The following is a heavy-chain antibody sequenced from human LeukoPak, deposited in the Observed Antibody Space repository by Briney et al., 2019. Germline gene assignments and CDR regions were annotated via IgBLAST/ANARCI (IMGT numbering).Heavy chain of an antibody. J-gene: IGHJ6*02. V-gene: IGHV4-4*09. CDR3: ARGLTPAMVRGVTRYGMDV. D-gene: IGHD3-10*01. CDR1: GGSISTYY. Sequence: PSETLSLTCTVSGGSISTYYWSWIRQPPGKGLEWIGYIYTSGSTDYNPSLKSRVTISLDTSNNQFSLNLNSVTAADTAVYYCARGLTPAMVRGVTRYGMDVWGQGTTVTVSS. CDR2: IYTSGST.